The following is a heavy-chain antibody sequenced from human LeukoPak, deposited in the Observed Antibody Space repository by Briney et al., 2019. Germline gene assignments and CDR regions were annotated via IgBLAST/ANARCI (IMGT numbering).Heavy chain of an antibody. J-gene: IGHJ4*02. CDR1: GGSISSGSYY. V-gene: IGHV4-61*02. Sequence: SETLSLTCTVSGGSISSGSYYWSWIRQPAGKGLEWIGRIYTSGSTNYNPSLKSRVTISVDTSKNQFSLKLSSVTAADTAVYYCAREGLTIAVALWGQGTLVTVSS. D-gene: IGHD6-19*01. CDR2: IYTSGST. CDR3: AREGLTIAVAL.